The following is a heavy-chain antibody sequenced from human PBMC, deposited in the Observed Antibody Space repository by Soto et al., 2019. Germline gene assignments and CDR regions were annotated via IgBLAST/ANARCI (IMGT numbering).Heavy chain of an antibody. D-gene: IGHD6-6*01. V-gene: IGHV2-5*01. J-gene: IGHJ5*02. CDR1: GFSLSTSGVG. Sequence: SGPTLVNPTQTLTLTCTFSGFSLSTSGVGVGWIRQPPGKALEWLALIYWNDDKRYSPSLKSRLTITKDTSKNQVVLTMTNMDPVDTATYYCAHRQGGVAARPNWFDPWGQGTLVTVSS. CDR2: IYWNDDK. CDR3: AHRQGGVAARPNWFDP.